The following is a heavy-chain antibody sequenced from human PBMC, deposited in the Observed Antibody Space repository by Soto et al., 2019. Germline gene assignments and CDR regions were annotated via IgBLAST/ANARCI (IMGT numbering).Heavy chain of an antibody. CDR1: GYTFWNFG. CDR2: ISPYNDNT. V-gene: IGHV1-18*01. Sequence: QVYLEQSGAEVKKPGASVKVTCKASGYTFWNFGISWVRQAPGQGLEWMGWISPYNDNTNSAQKFQDRVTMTTDTSTSEAYRALRSLRSDDTAVYYRARLPTSGYHTHYYYGMDVWGPGTTVTVSS. CDR3: ARLPTSGYHTHYYYGMDV. J-gene: IGHJ6*02. D-gene: IGHD3-22*01.